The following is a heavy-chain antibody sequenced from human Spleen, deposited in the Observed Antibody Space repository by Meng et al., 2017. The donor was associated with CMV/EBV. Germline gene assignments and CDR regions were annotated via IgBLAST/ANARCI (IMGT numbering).Heavy chain of an antibody. CDR2: IHDTGST. J-gene: IGHJ5*02. CDR3: ARDGTYGLSWFGP. V-gene: IGHV4-59*01. CDR1: DGSISRYY. D-gene: IGHD4-17*01. Sequence: CSVADGSISRYYWNWIRQTPGKGLEWIGYIHDTGSTKYNPSLKSRVTMSLDTSKRQFSLRLTSVTAADTAVYYCARDGTYGLSWFGPWGQGILVTVSS.